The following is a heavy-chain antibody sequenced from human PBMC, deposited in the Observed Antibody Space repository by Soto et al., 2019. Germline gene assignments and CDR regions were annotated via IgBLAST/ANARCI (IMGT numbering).Heavy chain of an antibody. CDR3: AKVNSAGDNLLPSHFDY. Sequence: GGSLRLSCAASGFTFSSYAMSWVRQAPGKGLEWVSAISGSGGSTYYADSVKGRFTISRDNSKNTLYLQMNSLRAEDTAVYYCAKVNSAGDNLLPSHFDYWGQGTLVTVSS. CDR2: ISGSGGST. V-gene: IGHV3-23*01. CDR1: GFTFSSYA. D-gene: IGHD7-27*01. J-gene: IGHJ4*02.